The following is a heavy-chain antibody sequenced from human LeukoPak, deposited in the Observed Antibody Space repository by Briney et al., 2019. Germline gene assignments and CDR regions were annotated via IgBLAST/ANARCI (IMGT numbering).Heavy chain of an antibody. CDR1: GGTFISYA. J-gene: IGHJ1*01. D-gene: IGHD3-10*01. V-gene: IGHV1-69*05. CDR3: ARSRLGRLSHPKHSEYFQH. Sequence: GASVKVSCKASGGTFISYAISWVRQAPGQGLEWMGGIIPIFGTANYAQKFQGRVTITTDESTSTAYMELSSLRSEDTAVYYCARSRLGRLSHPKHSEYFQHWGQGTLVTVSS. CDR2: IIPIFGTA.